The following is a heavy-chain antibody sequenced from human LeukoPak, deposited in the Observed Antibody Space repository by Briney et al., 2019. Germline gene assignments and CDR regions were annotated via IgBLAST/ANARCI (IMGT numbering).Heavy chain of an antibody. Sequence: SETLSLTCAVYGGSFSHYYWSWIRQPPGKGLEWIGEINHSGSSKYNPSLKSRVTISVDTSKNQFSLQLNSVTPEDTAVYYCARGHSSGWFQYYYYYYYMDVWGKGTTVTISS. CDR1: GGSFSHYY. J-gene: IGHJ6*03. CDR2: INHSGSS. CDR3: ARGHSSGWFQYYYYYYYMDV. D-gene: IGHD6-19*01. V-gene: IGHV4-34*01.